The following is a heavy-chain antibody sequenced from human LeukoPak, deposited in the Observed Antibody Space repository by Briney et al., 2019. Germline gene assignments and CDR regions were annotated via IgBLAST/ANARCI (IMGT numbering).Heavy chain of an antibody. V-gene: IGHV4-39*07. J-gene: IGHJ4*02. CDR1: GGSISSSSYY. CDR3: ARSIAAAGQTDY. Sequence: PSETLSLTCTVSGGSISSSSYYWGWIRQPPGKGLEWIGSIYYSGSTYYNPSLKSRVTISVDTSKNQFSLKLSSVTAADTAVYYCARSIAAAGQTDYWGQGTLVTVSS. D-gene: IGHD6-13*01. CDR2: IYYSGST.